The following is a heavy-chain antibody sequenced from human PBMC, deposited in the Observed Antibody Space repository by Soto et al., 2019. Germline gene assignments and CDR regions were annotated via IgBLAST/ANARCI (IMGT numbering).Heavy chain of an antibody. D-gene: IGHD3-16*01. CDR1: GGSISSYY. J-gene: IGHJ4*02. V-gene: IGHV4-59*01. CDR2: IYYSGST. Sequence: PSETQSLTCTVSGGSISSYYWSWIRQPPGKGLEWIGYIYYSGSTNYNPSLKSRVTISVDTSKNQFSLKLSSVTAADTAVYYCAATEIGEAKLSFDYWGQGTLVTVSS. CDR3: AATEIGEAKLSFDY.